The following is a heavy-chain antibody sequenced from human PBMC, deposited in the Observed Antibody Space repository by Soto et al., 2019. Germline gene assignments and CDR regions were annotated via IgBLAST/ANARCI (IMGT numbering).Heavy chain of an antibody. CDR2: IYHSGST. D-gene: IGHD3-10*01. Sequence: TSETLSLTCVVSGGSISSGGYFWSWIRQPPGKGLEWFGGIYHSGSTYYNPSLKSRVTISVDRSKNQFSLKLSSVTAADTAVYYCARALGPWGQGTLVTVSS. CDR3: ARALGP. CDR1: GGSISSGGYF. V-gene: IGHV4-30-2*01. J-gene: IGHJ5*02.